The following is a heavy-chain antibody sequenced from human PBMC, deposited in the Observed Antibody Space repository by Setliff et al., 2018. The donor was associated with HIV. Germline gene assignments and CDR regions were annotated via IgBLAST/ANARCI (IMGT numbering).Heavy chain of an antibody. CDR2: IKQDGSEK. Sequence: PGGSLRLSCAASGFSFSSYWMSWVRQAPGKGLEWVANIKQDGSEKYYVDSVQGRFTISRDNSKNTLYLQMNSLRAEDTAVYYCAKGADPGTSGHYAPYYFDCWGQGTLVTVSS. V-gene: IGHV3-7*03. D-gene: IGHD3-22*01. J-gene: IGHJ4*02. CDR1: GFSFSSYW. CDR3: AKGADPGTSGHYAPYYFDC.